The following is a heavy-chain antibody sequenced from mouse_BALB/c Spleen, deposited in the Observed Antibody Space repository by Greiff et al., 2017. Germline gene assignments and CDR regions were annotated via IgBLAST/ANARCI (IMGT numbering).Heavy chain of an antibody. Sequence: DVKLQESGPGLVKPSQSLSLTCSVTGYSITSGYYWNWIRQFPGNKLEWMGYISYDGSNNYNPSLKNRISITRDTSKNQFFLKLNSVTTEDTATYYCARDTAGSYAMDYWGQGTSVTVSS. V-gene: IGHV3-6*02. CDR1: GYSITSGYY. D-gene: IGHD1-2*01. J-gene: IGHJ4*01. CDR3: ARDTAGSYAMDY. CDR2: ISYDGSN.